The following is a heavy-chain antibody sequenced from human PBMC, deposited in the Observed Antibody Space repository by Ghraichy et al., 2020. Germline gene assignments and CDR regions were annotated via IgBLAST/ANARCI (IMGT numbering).Heavy chain of an antibody. CDR3: ARPPSGGDAFDI. CDR2: IFYSGST. V-gene: IGHV4-39*01. D-gene: IGHD3-10*01. CDR1: GGSISRSYYY. Sequence: SETLSLTCTVSGGSISRSYYYWGWIRQPPGKGLEWIGSIFYSGSTYYDPSLKSRVTISVDTSKNQFSLKLSSVTAADTAVYYCARPPSGGDAFDIWGQGTMVTVSS. J-gene: IGHJ3*02.